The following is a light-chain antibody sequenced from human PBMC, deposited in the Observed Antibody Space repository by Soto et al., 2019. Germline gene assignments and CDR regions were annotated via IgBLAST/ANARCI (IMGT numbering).Light chain of an antibody. J-gene: IGLJ3*02. CDR2: RNN. CDR1: SSNLGSNF. CDR3: AAWDDSLSGVV. Sequence: VLTQPPSASGTPGQRVTISCSGSSSNLGSNFVYWYQQLPGAAPKLLISRNNERPSGVPDRFSGSKSGTSASLAISGLRSEDEADYHCAAWDDSLSGVVFGGGTKLTVL. V-gene: IGLV1-47*01.